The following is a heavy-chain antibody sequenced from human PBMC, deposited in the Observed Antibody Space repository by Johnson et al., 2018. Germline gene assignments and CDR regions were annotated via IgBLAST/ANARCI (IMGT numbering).Heavy chain of an antibody. CDR2: ISGSGAST. J-gene: IGHJ1*01. Sequence: VQLVQSGGGLVQPGGSLRLSCAASGFTFSSYAMSWVRPAPGKGLEWVSAISGSGASTYYADSVKGRLTISRDNAKNSLYLQMNSLRGEDTALYYCAKDKEYSSCGGLHPWGQGSLVTVSS. CDR3: AKDKEYSSCGGLHP. V-gene: IGHV3-23*04. CDR1: GFTFSSYA. D-gene: IGHD6-6*01.